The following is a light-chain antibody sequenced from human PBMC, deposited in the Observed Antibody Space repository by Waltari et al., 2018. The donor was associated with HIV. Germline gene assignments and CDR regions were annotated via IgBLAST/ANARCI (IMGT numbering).Light chain of an antibody. V-gene: IGLV3-21*02. CDR2: DDR. J-gene: IGLJ3*02. Sequence: VLTQPPSVSVAPNQTPTVPCIGGIIGVRDVHWYRQRSGQAPEVVIHDDRDRAPGIPGRITGSNSGDMATLTIASVAAGDEAVYYCQVWGATNDWVFGGGTKVTVL. CDR3: QVWGATNDWV. CDR1: IIGVRD.